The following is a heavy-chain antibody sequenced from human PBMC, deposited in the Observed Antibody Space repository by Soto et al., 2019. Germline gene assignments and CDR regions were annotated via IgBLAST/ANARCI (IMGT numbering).Heavy chain of an antibody. CDR2: ISPNSGGT. Sequence: AASVKVSCKASGGTFSSYAISWVRQAPGHGLEWMGFISPNSGGTQFAPKFQGLVAMTGDTSLSTVYMDLSRLRSDDTAVYYCARSWGVHRDIDYWGQGTLVTVSS. CDR1: GGTFSSYA. V-gene: IGHV1-2*04. CDR3: ARSWGVHRDIDY. D-gene: IGHD2-8*01. J-gene: IGHJ4*02.